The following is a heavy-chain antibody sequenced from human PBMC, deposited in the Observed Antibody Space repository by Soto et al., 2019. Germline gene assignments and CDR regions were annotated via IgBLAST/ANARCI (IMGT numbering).Heavy chain of an antibody. CDR2: IYYSGST. CDR3: ARQARTPYYGSGAYDY. CDR1: GGSISSYY. D-gene: IGHD3-10*01. J-gene: IGHJ4*02. V-gene: IGHV4-59*08. Sequence: SETLSLTCTVSGGSISSYYWSWIRQPPGKGLEWIGYIYYSGSTNYNPSLKSRVTISVDTSKNQFSLKLSSVTAADTAVYYCARQARTPYYGSGAYDYWGQGTLVTVSS.